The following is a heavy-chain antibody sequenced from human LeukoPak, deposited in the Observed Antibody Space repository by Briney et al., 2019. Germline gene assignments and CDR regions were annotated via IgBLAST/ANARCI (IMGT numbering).Heavy chain of an antibody. Sequence: GGSLRLSCAVSGFTFSNDWMHWVRHAPGKGLLWGSRISGDGTTTNYADSVKGRFTISRDNAKDMLYLQIDSLRAEGTAVYYCAVTWSCDYWGQGTLVTVSS. CDR1: GFTFSNDW. CDR3: AVTWSCDY. CDR2: ISGDGTTT. V-gene: IGHV3-74*01. J-gene: IGHJ4*02. D-gene: IGHD2-21*01.